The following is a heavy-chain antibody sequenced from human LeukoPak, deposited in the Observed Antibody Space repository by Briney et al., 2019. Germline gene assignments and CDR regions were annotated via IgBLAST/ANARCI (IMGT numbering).Heavy chain of an antibody. Sequence: PSETLSLTCTVSGGSISSYYWSWIRQPAGKGLEWIGRIYTSGSTNYNPSLKSRVTMSVDTSKNQFSLKLTSVTAADKAVYYCARLVVITTFDWFDPWGQGTLVTVSS. CDR2: IYTSGST. J-gene: IGHJ5*02. V-gene: IGHV4-4*07. D-gene: IGHD3-22*01. CDR1: GGSISSYY. CDR3: ARLVVITTFDWFDP.